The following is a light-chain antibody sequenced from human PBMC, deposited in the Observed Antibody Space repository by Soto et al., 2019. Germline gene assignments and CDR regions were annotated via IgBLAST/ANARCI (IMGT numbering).Light chain of an antibody. CDR3: CSYAGTYNWI. V-gene: IGLV2-11*02. Sequence: QSALTQPRSVSGSPGQSVTISCTGDSNNVGGYNYVSWYQHHPGKVPQLIIYDVTKRPSGVPDRFSGSKSGNTASLTISGLQVEDEADYYCCSYAGTYNWIFGGGTQLTVL. J-gene: IGLJ2*01. CDR1: SNNVGGYNY. CDR2: DVT.